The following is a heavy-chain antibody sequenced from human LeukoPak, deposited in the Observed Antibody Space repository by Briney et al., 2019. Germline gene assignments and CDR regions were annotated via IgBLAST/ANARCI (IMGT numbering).Heavy chain of an antibody. CDR2: ISSSGRTI. CDR1: GFTFSNFE. D-gene: IGHD6-13*01. Sequence: GGSLRLSCAASGFTFSNFEMNWVRQAPGKGLEWVSYISSSGRTIYYADSVKGRFTISRDNAKNSLYLQMNSLTAEDTAVYYCAKGEGWQQPYYYYMDVWGKGTTVTISS. CDR3: AKGEGWQQPYYYYMDV. J-gene: IGHJ6*03. V-gene: IGHV3-48*03.